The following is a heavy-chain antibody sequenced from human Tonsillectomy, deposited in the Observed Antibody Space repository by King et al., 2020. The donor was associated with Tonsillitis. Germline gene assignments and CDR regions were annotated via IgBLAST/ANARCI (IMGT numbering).Heavy chain of an antibody. D-gene: IGHD2-15*01. V-gene: IGHV4-34*01. CDR1: GGSFSGYY. CDR3: ARVMSVVGALDY. CDR2: INHSGST. Sequence: VQLQQWGAGLLKPSETLSLTCAVYGGSFSGYYWSWIRQPPGKGLEWIGEINHSGSTNYNPSLKRRVTISVDTSKNQSSLKLSSVAAADTAVYYCARVMSVVGALDYWGQGTLVTVSS. J-gene: IGHJ4*02.